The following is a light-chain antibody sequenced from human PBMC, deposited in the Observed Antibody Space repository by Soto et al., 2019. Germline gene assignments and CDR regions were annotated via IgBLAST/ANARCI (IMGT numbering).Light chain of an antibody. CDR3: QHRSIWPVS. CDR1: QSVSSSY. Sequence: IVLTQSPGTLSLSPGERASLSCMASQSVSSSYLAWYQQKPGPAPRLLIYDASSRATGVPARFSGSGSRTALTLSISSLEPEDFAVYYCQHRSIWPVSFGQGTRLEI. CDR2: DAS. V-gene: IGKV3D-20*02. J-gene: IGKJ5*01.